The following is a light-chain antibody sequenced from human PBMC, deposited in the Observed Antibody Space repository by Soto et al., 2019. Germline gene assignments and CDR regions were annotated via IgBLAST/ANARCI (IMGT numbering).Light chain of an antibody. CDR3: SSYTSSSIYV. V-gene: IGLV2-14*01. J-gene: IGLJ1*01. CDR2: DVS. CDR1: SSDVGGYNY. Sequence: QSALTQPASVSGSPGQSITISCTGTSSDVGGYNYVSWYQQHPDKAPKLMIYDVSNRPSGVSNRFSGSNSGNTASLTISGLQAEDESDYYCSSYTSSSIYVFGTGTKVTVL.